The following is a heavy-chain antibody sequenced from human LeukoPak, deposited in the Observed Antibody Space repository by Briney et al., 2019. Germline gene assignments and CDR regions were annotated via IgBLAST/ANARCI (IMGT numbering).Heavy chain of an antibody. D-gene: IGHD6-6*01. CDR2: INPNSGGT. Sequence: TSVKVSCKASGYTFTGYYMHWVRQAPGQGLEWMGRINPNSGGTNYAQKFQGRVTMTRDTSISTAYMELSRLRSDDTAVYYCASLAGSSSAPAGRWGQGTLVTVSS. CDR3: ASLAGSSSAPAGR. CDR1: GYTFTGYY. J-gene: IGHJ4*02. V-gene: IGHV1-2*06.